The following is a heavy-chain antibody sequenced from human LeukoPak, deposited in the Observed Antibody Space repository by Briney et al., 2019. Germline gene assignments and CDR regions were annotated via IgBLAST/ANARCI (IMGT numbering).Heavy chain of an antibody. D-gene: IGHD3-22*01. J-gene: IGHJ4*02. V-gene: IGHV3-66*01. CDR1: GFTVSSNY. Sequence: GGSLRLSCAASGFTVSSNYMSWVRQAPGKGLEWVSVIYSGGSTYYADSVKGRFIISRDNSKNTLYLQMNSLRAEDTAVYYCARGYYDSRARYWGQGTLVTVSS. CDR3: ARGYYDSRARY. CDR2: IYSGGST.